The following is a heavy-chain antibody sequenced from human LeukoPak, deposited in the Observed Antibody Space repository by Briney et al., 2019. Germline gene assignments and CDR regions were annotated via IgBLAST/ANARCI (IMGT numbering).Heavy chain of an antibody. D-gene: IGHD3-10*01. CDR1: GFTVSSYY. Sequence: GGSLRLSCAASGFTVSSYYLSWVRQAPGQGLEWVSVIYSGGTTYYADSVKGRFTISRDNSKSPLYLQMNSLRAEDTAVYYCARDLDGSGIYWGQGTLVTVSS. J-gene: IGHJ4*02. V-gene: IGHV3-66*01. CDR3: ARDLDGSGIY. CDR2: IYSGGTT.